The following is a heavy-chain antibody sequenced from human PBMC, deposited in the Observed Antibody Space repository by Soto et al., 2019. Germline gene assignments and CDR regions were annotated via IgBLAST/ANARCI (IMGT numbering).Heavy chain of an antibody. Sequence: SGGSLRLSCAASGFTFSSYTMSWVRQAPGKGLEWVSGIGGAGSTYYADSVKGRFTISRDNSKNTLYLQMNSLSAEDTAIYYCAKPLGPTTSYFDCWGQGTLVTVSS. CDR2: IGGAGST. J-gene: IGHJ4*02. CDR3: AKPLGPTTSYFDC. D-gene: IGHD1-26*01. V-gene: IGHV3-23*01. CDR1: GFTFSSYT.